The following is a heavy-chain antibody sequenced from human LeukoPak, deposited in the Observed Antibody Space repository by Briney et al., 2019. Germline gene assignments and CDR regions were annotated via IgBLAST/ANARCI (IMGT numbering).Heavy chain of an antibody. CDR2: LSSSSSTI. CDR3: ARDPGIAVAWEASYAFDI. Sequence: PGGSLRLSCAASGFTFGSYSMNWVRPAPGKGLEWVSYLSSSSSTIYYADSVKGRFTISRDNAKNSLYLQMNSLRAEDTAVYYCARDPGIAVAWEASYAFDIWGQGTMVTVSS. CDR1: GFTFGSYS. J-gene: IGHJ3*02. V-gene: IGHV3-48*01. D-gene: IGHD6-19*01.